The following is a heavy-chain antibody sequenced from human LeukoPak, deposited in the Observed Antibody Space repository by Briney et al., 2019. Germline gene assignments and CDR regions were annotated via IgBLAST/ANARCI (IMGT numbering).Heavy chain of an antibody. CDR2: IIPIFGTA. CDR3: ARAPSLVVTASPWLGWFDP. J-gene: IGHJ5*02. Sequence: GASVKVSCKASGYTFTSYGISWVRQAPGQGLEWMGGIIPIFGTAKYAQKFQGRVTITADELTRTAYMELSSLRSEDTAVYYCARAPSLVVTASPWLGWFDPWGQGTLVTVSS. CDR1: GYTFTSYG. D-gene: IGHD2-21*02. V-gene: IGHV1-69*13.